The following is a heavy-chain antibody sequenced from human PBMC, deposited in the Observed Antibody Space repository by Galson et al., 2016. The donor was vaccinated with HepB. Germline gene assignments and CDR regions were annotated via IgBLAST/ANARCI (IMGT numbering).Heavy chain of an antibody. J-gene: IGHJ4*02. CDR2: TSYDGDLK. CDR1: RFTFSTYA. CDR3: ARGRRGGSCFDF. D-gene: IGHD1-26*01. Sequence: SLRLSCAASRFTFSTYAMHWVRQAPGKGLEWLAVTSYDGDLKYYADSVKGRFTISRDNSKNTVYLQVNSLRVEDTAVYYCARGRRGGSCFDFWGQGTLVTVSS. V-gene: IGHV3-30-3*01.